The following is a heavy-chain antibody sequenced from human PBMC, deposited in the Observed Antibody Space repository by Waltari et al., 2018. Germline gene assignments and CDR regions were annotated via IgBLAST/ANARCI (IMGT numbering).Heavy chain of an antibody. CDR3: AKDPGPWFLGPTDY. V-gene: IGHV3-23*01. J-gene: IGHJ4*02. Sequence: EVQLLESGGGLVQPGGSLRLSCAASGFTFSSYAMSWVRQAPGKELECVSTIPASGGSTYYADSVKGRLTISRDNSKSTLYLQMDSLRAEDTAVYFCAKDPGPWFLGPTDYWGQGTLVTVSS. CDR2: IPASGGST. D-gene: IGHD3-3*01. CDR1: GFTFSSYA.